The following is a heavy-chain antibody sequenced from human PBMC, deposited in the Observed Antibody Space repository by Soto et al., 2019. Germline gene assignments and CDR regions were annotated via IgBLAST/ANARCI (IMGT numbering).Heavy chain of an antibody. J-gene: IGHJ6*02. CDR2: ISSSSSTI. Sequence: GGSLRLSCAASGFTFSSYSMNWVRQAPGKGLEWVSYISSSSSTIYYADSVKGRFTISRDNAKNSLYLQMNSLRDEDTAVYYCAGGLISLYGMDVWGQGTTVTVSS. CDR3: AGGLISLYGMDV. D-gene: IGHD2-8*01. V-gene: IGHV3-48*02. CDR1: GFTFSSYS.